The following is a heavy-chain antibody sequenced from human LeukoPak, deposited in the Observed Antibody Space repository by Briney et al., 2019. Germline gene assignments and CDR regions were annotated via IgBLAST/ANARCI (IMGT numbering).Heavy chain of an antibody. D-gene: IGHD5-12*01. Sequence: PGGSLRLSCAASGFTFRNYVIHWVRQAPGKGLEWVSSISSSSSYIYYADSVKGRFTISRDNAKNSLYLQMNSLRAEDTAVYYCARGLGYSSYDCSDYWGQGTLVTVSS. V-gene: IGHV3-21*01. CDR2: ISSSSSYI. J-gene: IGHJ4*02. CDR3: ARGLGYSSYDCSDY. CDR1: GFTFRNYV.